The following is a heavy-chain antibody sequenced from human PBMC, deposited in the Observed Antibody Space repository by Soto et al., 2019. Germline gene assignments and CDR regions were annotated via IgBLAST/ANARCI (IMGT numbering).Heavy chain of an antibody. CDR1: GGSISSYY. CDR2: IYYSGST. J-gene: IGHJ4*02. V-gene: IGHV4-59*01. Sequence: SETLSLTCTVSGGSISSYYWSWIRQPPGKGLEWIGYIYYSGSTNYNPSLKSRVTISADTSKNQFSLKLSSVTAADTAVYYCARWGDYGGLYYFDYWGQGTLVTVSS. CDR3: ARWGDYGGLYYFDY. D-gene: IGHD4-17*01.